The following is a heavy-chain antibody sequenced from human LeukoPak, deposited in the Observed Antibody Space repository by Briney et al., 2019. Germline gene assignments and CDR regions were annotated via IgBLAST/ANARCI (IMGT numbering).Heavy chain of an antibody. V-gene: IGHV3-7*01. CDR3: ARDEYYYDSSGYYYWFDP. D-gene: IGHD3-22*01. J-gene: IGHJ5*02. Sequence: GGSLRLSCAASGFTVSDVWMSWVRQAPGKGLEWVANINQDGSEKHYVDSVKGRFTISRDNAKNSLYLQMNSLRAEDTAVYYCARDEYYYDSSGYYYWFDPWGQGTLVTVSS. CDR1: GFTVSDVW. CDR2: INQDGSEK.